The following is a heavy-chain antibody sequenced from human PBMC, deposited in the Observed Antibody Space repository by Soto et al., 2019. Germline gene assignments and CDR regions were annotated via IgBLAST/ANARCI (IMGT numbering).Heavy chain of an antibody. D-gene: IGHD3-3*01. Sequence: SETLSLTCTVSGGSVSSGSYYWSWIRQPPGKGLEWIGYIYYSGSTNYNPSLKSRVTISVDTSKNQFSLKLSSVTAADTAVYYCATWSHDDFWSDYYPPLDYWGQGTLVTVSS. CDR3: ATWSHDDFWSDYYPPLDY. J-gene: IGHJ4*02. V-gene: IGHV4-61*01. CDR2: IYYSGST. CDR1: GGSVSSGSYY.